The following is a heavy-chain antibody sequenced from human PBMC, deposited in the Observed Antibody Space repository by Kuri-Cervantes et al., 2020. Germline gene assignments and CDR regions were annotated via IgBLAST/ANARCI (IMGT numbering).Heavy chain of an antibody. D-gene: IGHD2-2*01. Sequence: GESLKISCAASGFTFSSYWVNWVRQAPGKGLEWVANIKQDGTEEYYVDSVKGRFTISRDNAKSSLHLQMNSLRAEDTAVYYCTRGWSCSSPSCSGRKYWGQGTLVTVSS. CDR3: TRGWSCSSPSCSGRKY. V-gene: IGHV3-7*01. CDR1: GFTFSSYW. CDR2: IKQDGTEE. J-gene: IGHJ4*02.